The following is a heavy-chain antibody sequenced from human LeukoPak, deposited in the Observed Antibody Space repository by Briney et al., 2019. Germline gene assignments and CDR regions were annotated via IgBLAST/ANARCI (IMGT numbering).Heavy chain of an antibody. CDR1: GGSITSSTYY. Sequence: SETLSLTCTVSGGSITSSTYYWGWIRQPPGKGLEWIGSIYYSGSTYYTPSLKSRVTISVDTSKNQFSLKPSSVTAADTAVYYCARIYCSGGTCYSGVGWFDYWGQGTLVTVSS. V-gene: IGHV4-39*01. J-gene: IGHJ5*01. CDR2: IYYSGST. D-gene: IGHD2-15*01. CDR3: ARIYCSGGTCYSGVGWFDY.